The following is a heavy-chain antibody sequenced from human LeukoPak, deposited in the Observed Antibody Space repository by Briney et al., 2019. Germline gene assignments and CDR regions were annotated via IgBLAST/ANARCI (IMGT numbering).Heavy chain of an antibody. V-gene: IGHV4-38-2*02. CDR1: GYSISSGYY. J-gene: IGHJ5*02. Sequence: SETLSLTCAVSGYSISSGYYWGWIRQPPGKGLEWIGSIYHSGSTYYNPSLKSRVTISVDTSKNQFSLKLSSVTAADTAVHYCARDYYNWFDPWGQGTLVTVSS. D-gene: IGHD3-10*01. CDR2: IYHSGST. CDR3: ARDYYNWFDP.